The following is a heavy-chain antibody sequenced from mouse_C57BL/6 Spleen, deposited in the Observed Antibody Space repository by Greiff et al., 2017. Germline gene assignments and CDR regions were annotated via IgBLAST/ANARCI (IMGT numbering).Heavy chain of an antibody. CDR3: ASQYDYDVPFDY. Sequence: LQESGPELVKPGASVKISCKASGYSFTSYYIHWVKQRPGQGLEWIGWIYPGSGNTKYNEKFKGKATLTADTSSSTAYMQLSSLTSEDSAVYYCASQYDYDVPFDYWGQGTTLTVSS. D-gene: IGHD2-4*01. J-gene: IGHJ2*01. V-gene: IGHV1-66*01. CDR1: GYSFTSYY. CDR2: IYPGSGNT.